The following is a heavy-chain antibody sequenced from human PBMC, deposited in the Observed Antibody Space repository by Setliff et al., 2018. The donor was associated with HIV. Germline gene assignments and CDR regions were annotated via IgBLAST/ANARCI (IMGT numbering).Heavy chain of an antibody. CDR1: GGSVSSYY. Sequence: SETLSLTCTVSGGSVSSYYWSWIRQPPGKGLEWIGTIYYNGNTNYNPSLKSRVTISVDTSKNQFSLKLSSVTAADTAVYYCARIPRRGRYCSGGSCYSRYGMDVWGQGTTVTVSS. V-gene: IGHV4-59*02. D-gene: IGHD2-15*01. J-gene: IGHJ6*02. CDR2: IYYNGNT. CDR3: ARIPRRGRYCSGGSCYSRYGMDV.